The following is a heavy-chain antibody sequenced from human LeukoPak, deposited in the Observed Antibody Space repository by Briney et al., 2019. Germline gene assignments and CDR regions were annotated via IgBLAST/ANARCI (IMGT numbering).Heavy chain of an antibody. Sequence: GGSLRLSCALSGLTLCIECVHCVRHAPGEGLGWVAVILYEVSHKYYANSVKGRFTISRDNSKNPLHLQTNSLRAEGTAVCYCAKGLTPLQNWGFPLDYYYHGMDVWGKGTTVTVPS. V-gene: IGHV3-30*05. CDR1: GLTLCIEC. D-gene: IGHD7-27*01. J-gene: IGHJ6*04. CDR2: ILYEVSHK. CDR3: AKGLTPLQNWGFPLDYYYHGMDV.